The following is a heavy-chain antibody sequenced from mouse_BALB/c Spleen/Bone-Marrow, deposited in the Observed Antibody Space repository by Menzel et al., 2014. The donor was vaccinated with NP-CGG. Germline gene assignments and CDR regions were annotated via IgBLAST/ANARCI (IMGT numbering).Heavy chain of an antibody. Sequence: VQLQQSGPELVRPGVSVKISCKGSGYTFTDYAMHWVKQSHAKSLEWIGVISTYSGNTNYNQKFKGKATMTVDESSSTAYMELARLTSEDSAIYYCARSEYGNSYAMDYWGQGTSVTVSS. V-gene: IGHV1-67*01. CDR3: ARSEYGNSYAMDY. J-gene: IGHJ4*01. CDR1: GYTFTDYA. D-gene: IGHD2-10*02. CDR2: ISTYSGNT.